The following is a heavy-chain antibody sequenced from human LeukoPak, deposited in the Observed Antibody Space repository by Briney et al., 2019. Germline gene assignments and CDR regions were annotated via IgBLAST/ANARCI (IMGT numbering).Heavy chain of an antibody. Sequence: ASETLSLTCTVSGGSISSSSYYWGWIRQPPGKGLEWIGSIYYSGSTYYNPSLKSRVTISVDTSKNQFSLKLSSVTAADTAVYYCARAQYSSGWYRYWGQGTLVTVSS. CDR3: ARAQYSSGWYRY. CDR1: GGSISSSSYY. J-gene: IGHJ4*02. D-gene: IGHD6-19*01. V-gene: IGHV4-39*07. CDR2: IYYSGST.